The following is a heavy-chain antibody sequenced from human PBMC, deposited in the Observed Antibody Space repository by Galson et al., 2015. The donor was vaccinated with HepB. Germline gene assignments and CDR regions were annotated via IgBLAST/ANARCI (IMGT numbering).Heavy chain of an antibody. CDR3: AKSMGLIDLDH. Sequence: SLRLSCAASGFSFSTYAMTWVRQAPGKGLEWVSTISANGGSTYYADSVKGRFAVSRDNSKSTLYLQMSSLRAEDTAIYYCAKSMGLIDLDHWGQGTLVTVSS. CDR1: GFSFSTYA. J-gene: IGHJ4*02. CDR2: ISANGGST. V-gene: IGHV3-23*01. D-gene: IGHD4/OR15-4a*01.